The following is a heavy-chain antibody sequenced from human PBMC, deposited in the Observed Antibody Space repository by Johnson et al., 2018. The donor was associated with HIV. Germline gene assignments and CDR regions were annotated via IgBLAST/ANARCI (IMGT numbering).Heavy chain of an antibody. CDR3: TRDTFAHRATVTESAVDI. CDR2: IHSGGST. J-gene: IGHJ3*02. D-gene: IGHD4-11*01. Sequence: VQLVESGGGVVQPGRSLRLSCAASGFTVSRNYMSWVRQAPVKGMEWVSVIHSGGSTYYADSVKGRFTISRDNSKNTLYLQMNSLRAEDTALYYCTRDTFAHRATVTESAVDIWGQGTMVTVSS. V-gene: IGHV3-66*02. CDR1: GFTVSRNY.